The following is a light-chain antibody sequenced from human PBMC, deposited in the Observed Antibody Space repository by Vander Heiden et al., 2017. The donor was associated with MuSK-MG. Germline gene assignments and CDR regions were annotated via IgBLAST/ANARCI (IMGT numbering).Light chain of an antibody. V-gene: IGLV2-14*03. J-gene: IGLJ2*01. Sequence: QAALTQPAAASGSPGPTITISCTGTSSDVGGYNYASWYQHPPGTPTKLMLYDVSHRPSVVSHRFSGSKAGNAASPTISVLPAEDAAYYYCTSYTSSSIVVFGGGTKLTVL. CDR1: SSDVGGYNY. CDR2: DVS. CDR3: TSYTSSSIVV.